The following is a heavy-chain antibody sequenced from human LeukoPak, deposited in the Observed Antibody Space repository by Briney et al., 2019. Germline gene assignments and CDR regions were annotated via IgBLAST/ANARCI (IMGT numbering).Heavy chain of an antibody. CDR1: GYTFTGYY. Sequence: ASVRVSCKASGYTFTGYYMHWVRQAPGQGLEWMGWIKPHSGGTNYAQKFQGRVTMTRDTSISTAYMELSRLRSDDTAVYYCARYRAVATIGGVDYWGQGTLVTVSS. D-gene: IGHD5-24*01. J-gene: IGHJ4*02. CDR3: ARYRAVATIGGVDY. V-gene: IGHV1-2*02. CDR2: IKPHSGGT.